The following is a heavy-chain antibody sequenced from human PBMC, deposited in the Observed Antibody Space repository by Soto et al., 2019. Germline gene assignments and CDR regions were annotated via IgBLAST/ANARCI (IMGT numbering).Heavy chain of an antibody. CDR1: GESFIGYY. CDR2: INHREST. D-gene: IGHD5-12*01. V-gene: IGHV4-34*02. Sequence: QVHLQQWGAGLLKPSETLSLTCAVYGESFIGYYWTWIRQPPGKGLEWIGEINHRESTNYTPSLKSRVSISIETSKNLFSLKLTSVTAADTSVYYCARTDIVTTNWFDPWGQGTLVTVSS. J-gene: IGHJ5*02. CDR3: ARTDIVTTNWFDP.